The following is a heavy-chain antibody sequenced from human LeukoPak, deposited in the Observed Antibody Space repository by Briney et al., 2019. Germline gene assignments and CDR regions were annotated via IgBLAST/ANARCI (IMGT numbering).Heavy chain of an antibody. D-gene: IGHD3-10*01. CDR1: GVSVSDGNYY. Sequence: PSETLSLTCTVSGVSVSDGNYYWSWIRQPPGKGLEWIGYMFYAESTKYNPSLNSRATISVDRSKNQVSLNLTSVTAADTAVYYCASTSNTWLGLPYFDSWGQGTLVTVSA. CDR2: MFYAEST. J-gene: IGHJ4*02. CDR3: ASTSNTWLGLPYFDS. V-gene: IGHV4-61*01.